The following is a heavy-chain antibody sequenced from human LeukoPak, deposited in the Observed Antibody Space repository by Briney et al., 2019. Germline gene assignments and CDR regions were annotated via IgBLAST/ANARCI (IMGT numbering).Heavy chain of an antibody. Sequence: SETLSLTCAVYGGSFGGYYWSWIRQPPGKGLEWIGEINHSGSTNYNPSLKSRVTISVDTSKNQFSLRLSSVTAADTAVYYCGRGRSGYSYGALTPRYYHYRAVWGKGTKVTGSS. V-gene: IGHV4-34*01. CDR1: GGSFGGYY. D-gene: IGHD5-18*01. J-gene: IGHJ6*03. CDR3: GRGRSGYSYGALTPRYYHYRAV. CDR2: INHSGST.